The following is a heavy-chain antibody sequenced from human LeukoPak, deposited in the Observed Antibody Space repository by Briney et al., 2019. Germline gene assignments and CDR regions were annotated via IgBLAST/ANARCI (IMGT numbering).Heavy chain of an antibody. Sequence: SETLSLTCTVSGGSISSSSYYWGWIRQPPGKGLEWIGSIYYRGTTYYNPSLKSRVIISVDTSKNQFSLRLSSVTAADTAMYYCARAGDGYWGQGTLVIVSS. D-gene: IGHD1-1*01. CDR1: GGSISSSSYY. V-gene: IGHV4-39*07. CDR3: ARAGDGY. J-gene: IGHJ4*02. CDR2: IYYRGTT.